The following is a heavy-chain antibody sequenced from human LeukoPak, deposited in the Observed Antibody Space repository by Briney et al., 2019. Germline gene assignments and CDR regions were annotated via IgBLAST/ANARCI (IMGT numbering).Heavy chain of an antibody. J-gene: IGHJ6*02. CDR1: GYTFTGCY. CDR3: ARGGYSYGHSRDYYYGMDV. CDR2: INPNSGGT. V-gene: IGHV1-2*04. Sequence: ASVKVSCKASGYTFTGCYMHWVRQAPGQGLEWMGWINPNSGGTNYAQKFQGWVTMTRDMSISTAYMELSRLRSDDTAVYYCARGGYSYGHSRDYYYGMDVWGQGTTVTVSS. D-gene: IGHD5-18*01.